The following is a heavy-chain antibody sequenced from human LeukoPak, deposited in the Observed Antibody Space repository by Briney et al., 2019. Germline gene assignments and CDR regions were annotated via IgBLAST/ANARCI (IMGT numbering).Heavy chain of an antibody. V-gene: IGHV3-30-3*01. CDR1: GFTFSSYA. Sequence: RSLRRSCAASGFTFSSYAMHWVRQAPGQGLEWLAVISYDGSNKYYADSVKGRFTISRDTSKNTLYLQMNSLRAEDTAVYYCARDGSGDYVGDYWGQGTLVTVSS. D-gene: IGHD4-17*01. CDR2: ISYDGSNK. J-gene: IGHJ4*02. CDR3: ARDGSGDYVGDY.